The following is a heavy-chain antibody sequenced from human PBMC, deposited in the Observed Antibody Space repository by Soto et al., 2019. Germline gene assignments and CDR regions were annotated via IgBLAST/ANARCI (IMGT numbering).Heavy chain of an antibody. D-gene: IGHD6-13*01. CDR2: ISYDGSNK. Sequence: LRLSFAASGXTFSSYAMHWVRQAPGKGLEWVAVISYDGSNKYYADSVKGRFTISRDNSKNTLYLQMNSLRAEDTAVYYCARVSIAAASPWYFDYWGQGTLVTAPQ. CDR1: GXTFSSYA. J-gene: IGHJ4*02. V-gene: IGHV3-30-3*01. CDR3: ARVSIAAASPWYFDY.